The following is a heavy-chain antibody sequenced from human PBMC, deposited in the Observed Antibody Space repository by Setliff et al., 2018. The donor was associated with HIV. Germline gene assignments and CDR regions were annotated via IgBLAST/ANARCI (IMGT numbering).Heavy chain of an antibody. J-gene: IGHJ4*02. D-gene: IGHD5-12*01. CDR1: GGSFSNYY. V-gene: IGHV4-39*01. Sequence: TSETLSLTCDVFGGSFSNYYWGWIRQPPGKGLEWIGSVYYSGSTYYNPSLESRVTISADMSKNQFSLKLSSVTAADTAVYYCARRHNDYSLYYFDSWGQGTLVTVSS. CDR3: ARRHNDYSLYYFDS. CDR2: VYYSGST.